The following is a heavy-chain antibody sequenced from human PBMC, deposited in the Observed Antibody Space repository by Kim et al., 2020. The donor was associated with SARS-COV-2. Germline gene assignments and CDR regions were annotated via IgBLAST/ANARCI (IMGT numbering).Heavy chain of an antibody. CDR3: ARRGIGYFSGGSCSNAFDI. V-gene: IGHV4-59*08. J-gene: IGHJ3*02. Sequence: KGRVTRSVDTSKNQFSLKLSSVTAADTAVYYCARRGIGYFSGGSCSNAFDIWGQGTVVTVSS. D-gene: IGHD2-15*01.